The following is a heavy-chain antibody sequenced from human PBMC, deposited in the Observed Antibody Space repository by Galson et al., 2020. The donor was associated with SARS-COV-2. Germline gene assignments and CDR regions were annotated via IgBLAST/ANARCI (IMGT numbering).Heavy chain of an antibody. V-gene: IGHV3-15*07. Sequence: GGSLRLSCAVSGFTFETAWMNWVRQAPGKGLEWVGRTLSKRDGGTTEYGSHVRGRFTISRDDSGNMLYLQMNSLRTEDTGIYYCTRDDYGMDVWGQGTTVTISS. J-gene: IGHJ6*02. CDR3: TRDDYGMDV. CDR2: TLSKRDGGTT. CDR1: GFTFETAW.